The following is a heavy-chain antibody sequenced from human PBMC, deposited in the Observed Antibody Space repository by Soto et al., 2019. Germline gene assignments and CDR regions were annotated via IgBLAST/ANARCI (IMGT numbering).Heavy chain of an antibody. CDR1: GFTFSDYY. Sequence: GSLRLSCAASGFTFSDYYMSWVRQSPGKGLEWIGKIYHSGTTNYHPSLMGRVTMSVDKSKNQFSLKLKSVTAADTAVYFCARVPTVEFGTFITNYYYGMDVWGQGTTVTVSS. CDR3: ARVPTVEFGTFITNYYYGMDV. J-gene: IGHJ6*02. V-gene: IGHV4-34*01. CDR2: IYHSGTT. D-gene: IGHD1-1*01.